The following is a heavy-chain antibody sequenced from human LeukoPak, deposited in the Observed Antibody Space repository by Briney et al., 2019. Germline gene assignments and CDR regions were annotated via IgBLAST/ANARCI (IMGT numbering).Heavy chain of an antibody. CDR3: ARLGELSSDDY. J-gene: IGHJ4*02. V-gene: IGHV1-8*03. CDR2: MNPNSGNT. Sequence: GASVKVSCKASGYTSTSYDINWVRQATGQGPEWMGWMNPNSGNTGYAQKFRGRVSITRNTSISTAYMELSSLVSEDTAVYYCARLGELSSDDYWGQGTLVTVSS. D-gene: IGHD3-16*02. CDR1: GYTSTSYD.